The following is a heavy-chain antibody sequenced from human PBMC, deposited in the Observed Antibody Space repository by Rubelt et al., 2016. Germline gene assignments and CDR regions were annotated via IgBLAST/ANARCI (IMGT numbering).Heavy chain of an antibody. D-gene: IGHD6-6*01. J-gene: IGHJ4*02. CDR3: ARGRAGSSSS. Sequence: QEPLQESGPGLVKPSETLSLTCTVSDASISSYYWGWIRQPPGKGLEGIGYIAYSGTPNYNPSLKSRVTISVDTSKNQFSLKLGSVTAAETAVYYCARGRAGSSSSWGQGTLVTVSS. CDR1: DASISSYY. CDR2: IAYSGTP. V-gene: IGHV4-59*12.